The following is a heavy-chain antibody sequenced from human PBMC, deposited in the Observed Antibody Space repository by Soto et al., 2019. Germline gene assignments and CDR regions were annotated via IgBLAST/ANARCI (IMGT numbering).Heavy chain of an antibody. CDR2: INSDGSST. CDR1: EFTFSTYW. V-gene: IGHV3-74*01. Sequence: EVQLVESGGGLVQPGGSLRLSCAASEFTFSTYWMYWVRQVPGKGLVWVSRINSDGSSTSYADSVKGRFTISRDNAKNTLYLQMSSLRAEDTAVYYCARSPSSGWYYFDYGGQGTLVTASS. J-gene: IGHJ4*02. CDR3: ARSPSSGWYYFDY. D-gene: IGHD6-19*01.